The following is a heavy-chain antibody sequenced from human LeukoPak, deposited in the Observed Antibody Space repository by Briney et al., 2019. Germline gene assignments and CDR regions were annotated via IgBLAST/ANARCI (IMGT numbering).Heavy chain of an antibody. Sequence: GGSLRLSCAASGFTFSSYWITWVRQAPGKGLEWVANINQDGSEKCYVDSVKGRFTISRDNAKNSLSLQMNSLRVEDTAVYYCASRSPALDYWGQGTLVTVSS. CDR3: ASRSPALDY. CDR1: GFTFSSYW. V-gene: IGHV3-7*01. CDR2: INQDGSEK. J-gene: IGHJ4*02. D-gene: IGHD2-2*01.